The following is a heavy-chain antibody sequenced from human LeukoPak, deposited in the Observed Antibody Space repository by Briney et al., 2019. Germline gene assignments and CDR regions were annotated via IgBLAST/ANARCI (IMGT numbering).Heavy chain of an antibody. V-gene: IGHV3-13*01. CDR1: GFTFSSYD. CDR2: IGTAGDT. CDR3: ARGGLRFPMDV. J-gene: IGHJ6*03. Sequence: PGGSLRLSCAAPGFTFSSYDMHWVRQATGKGLEWVSAIGTAGDTYYPGSVKGRFTTSRENAKNSLYLQMDSLRAGDTAVYYCARGGLRFPMDVWGKGTTVTVSS. D-gene: IGHD4-17*01.